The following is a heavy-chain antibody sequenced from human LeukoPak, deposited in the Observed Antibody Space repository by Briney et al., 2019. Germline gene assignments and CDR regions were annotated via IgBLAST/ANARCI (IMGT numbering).Heavy chain of an antibody. D-gene: IGHD6-13*01. CDR1: GGTFSSYA. Sequence: SVKVSCKASGGTFSSYAISWVRQAPGQGLEWMGGIIPIFGTANYAQKFQGRVTITADESTSTAYMELRSLRSDDTAVYYCARDVAAAGTRYFDYWGQGTLVTVSS. CDR3: ARDVAAAGTRYFDY. V-gene: IGHV1-69*13. CDR2: IIPIFGTA. J-gene: IGHJ4*02.